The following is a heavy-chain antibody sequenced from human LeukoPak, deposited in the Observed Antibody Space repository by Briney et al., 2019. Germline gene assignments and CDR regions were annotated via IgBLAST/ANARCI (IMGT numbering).Heavy chain of an antibody. Sequence: PGGSLRLSCTVSGFIFSDFSMSWVRQAPGKGLEWVAKMSEDGNEIFYVDSVKGRFIISRDNTKKSLYLQLNSLRPEDSAVYYCARPRGCGSARCNNFDYWGQGTLVTVSS. V-gene: IGHV3-7*01. CDR2: MSEDGNEI. CDR3: ARPRGCGSARCNNFDY. D-gene: IGHD2-2*01. CDR1: GFIFSDFS. J-gene: IGHJ4*02.